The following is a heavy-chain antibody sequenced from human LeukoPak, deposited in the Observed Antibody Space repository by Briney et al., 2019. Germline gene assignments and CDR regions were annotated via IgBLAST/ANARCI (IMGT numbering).Heavy chain of an antibody. Sequence: SETLSLTCAVYGGSFSGYYWSWIRQPPGKGLEWIGEINHSGSTNYNPSLKSRVTISVDTSKNQFSLKLSSVTAADTAVYYCARCLDQAAGLPRAFDIWGQGTMVTVSS. D-gene: IGHD6-13*01. CDR1: GGSFSGYY. J-gene: IGHJ3*02. CDR2: INHSGST. CDR3: ARCLDQAAGLPRAFDI. V-gene: IGHV4-34*01.